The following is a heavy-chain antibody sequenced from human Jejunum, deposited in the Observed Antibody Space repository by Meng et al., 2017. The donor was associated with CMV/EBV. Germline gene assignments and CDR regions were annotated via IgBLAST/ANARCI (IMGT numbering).Heavy chain of an antibody. V-gene: IGHV4-31*03. J-gene: IGHJ4*02. CDR1: GVYISSGGYY. D-gene: IGHD1-1*01. CDR2: IYFSGTT. CDR3: ARGLDETGFDY. Sequence: TCTVSGVYISSGGYYWNWIRQHPGKGLEWIGQIYFSGTTFYIPSLKGRLTLSVDTSKNQFSLNLSSVTAADTAMYYCARGLDETGFDYWGRGALVTAPQ.